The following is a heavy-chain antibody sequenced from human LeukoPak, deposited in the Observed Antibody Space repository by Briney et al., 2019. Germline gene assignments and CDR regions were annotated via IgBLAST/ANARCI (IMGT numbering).Heavy chain of an antibody. V-gene: IGHV1-69*04. Sequence: SVKVSCKASGGTFSSYAISWVRQAPGQGLEWMGRIIPILGIVNYAQNFQGRLTITADKSTTTSYMELSTLRSEDTAVYYCAREIRAATIIGYYYYGMDVWGQGTTVTVSS. CDR1: GGTFSSYA. CDR3: AREIRAATIIGYYYYGMDV. D-gene: IGHD5-12*01. CDR2: IIPILGIV. J-gene: IGHJ6*02.